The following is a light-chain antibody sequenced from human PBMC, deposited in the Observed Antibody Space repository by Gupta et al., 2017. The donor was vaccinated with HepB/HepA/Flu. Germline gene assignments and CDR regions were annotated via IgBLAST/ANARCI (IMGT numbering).Light chain of an antibody. CDR1: ESISSN. J-gene: IGKJ1*01. CDR3: QQYNNWPRT. CDR2: GAS. Sequence: DIVMSQSPATLSVSPGERATLSCRASESISSNVAWYQQKPGQAPRLLIYGASTRATGIPARCSGRGSGTEFTLTISRLQSEDFAVYYCQQYNNWPRTFGQGTKVEIK. V-gene: IGKV3-15*01.